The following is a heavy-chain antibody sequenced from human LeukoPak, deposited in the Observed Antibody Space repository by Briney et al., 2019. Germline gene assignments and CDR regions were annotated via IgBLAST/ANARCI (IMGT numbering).Heavy chain of an antibody. CDR3: ATDRQSVWRPGSRGRNAFDI. V-gene: IGHV1-24*01. Sequence: ASVKVSCKVSGYTLTELSMHWVRQAPGKGLEWMGGFDPEDGETIYAQKFQGRVTMTEDTSTDTAYMELSSLRSEDTAVYYCATDRQSVWRPGSRGRNAFDIWGQGTMVTVSS. CDR1: GYTLTELS. J-gene: IGHJ3*02. CDR2: FDPEDGET. D-gene: IGHD2-2*01.